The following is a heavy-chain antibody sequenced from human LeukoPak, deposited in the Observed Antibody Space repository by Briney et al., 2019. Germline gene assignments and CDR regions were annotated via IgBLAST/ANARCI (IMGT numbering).Heavy chain of an antibody. CDR2: IHYDGRT. CDR1: GGSTSGRY. J-gene: IGHJ4*02. D-gene: IGHD3-22*01. Sequence: SDTLSLTCTVSGGSTSGRYWTWIRQPTGKVLDWIGYIHYDGRTNYNPSFKSRVIISLDTSNNQFSLNLKSVTAADTAAYYCARLVNYGYSDYWGQGTLVTVSS. CDR3: ARLVNYGYSDY. V-gene: IGHV4-59*07.